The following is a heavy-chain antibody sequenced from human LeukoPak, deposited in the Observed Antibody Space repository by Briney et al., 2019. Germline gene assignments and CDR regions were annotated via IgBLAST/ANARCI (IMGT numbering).Heavy chain of an antibody. CDR3: AKKAKGGWLLDY. Sequence: GGSLRLSWAASGFTFSSYGMHWVRQAPGKGLEWVAVISYDGSNKYYADSVKGRFTISRDNSKNTLYLQMNSLRAEDTAVYYCAKKAKGGWLLDYWGQGTLVTVSS. D-gene: IGHD3-9*01. CDR2: ISYDGSNK. CDR1: GFTFSSYG. V-gene: IGHV3-30*18. J-gene: IGHJ4*02.